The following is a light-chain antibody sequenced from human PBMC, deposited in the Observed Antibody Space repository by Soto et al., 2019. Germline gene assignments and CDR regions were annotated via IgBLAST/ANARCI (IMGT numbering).Light chain of an antibody. CDR3: QQYGSSGT. Sequence: DIQMTQSPSTLSASVGDRVTITCRASQSISAWLAWYQQKPGKAPKLLIYDASSLEGGVPSRFSGSGSGTEFTLTISSLQPDDFATYYCQQYGSSGTFGQGTKVDTK. V-gene: IGKV1-5*01. CDR2: DAS. J-gene: IGKJ1*01. CDR1: QSISAW.